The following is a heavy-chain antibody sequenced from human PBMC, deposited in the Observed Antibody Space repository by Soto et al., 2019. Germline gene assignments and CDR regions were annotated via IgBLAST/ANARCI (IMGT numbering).Heavy chain of an antibody. V-gene: IGHV4-4*02. J-gene: IGHJ5*02. D-gene: IGHD6-13*01. CDR2: IYHSGST. CDR3: ARDGLGGIRRYSSSRPWFDP. Sequence: SETLSLTCAVSGGSISSSNWWSWVRQPPGKGLEWIGEIYHSGSTNYNPSLKSRVTISVDKSKNQFSLKLSSVTAADTAVYYCARDGLGGIRRYSSSRPWFDPWGQGTLVTVSS. CDR1: GGSISSSNW.